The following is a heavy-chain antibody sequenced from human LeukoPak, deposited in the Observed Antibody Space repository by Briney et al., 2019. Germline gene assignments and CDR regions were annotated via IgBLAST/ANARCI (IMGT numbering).Heavy chain of an antibody. V-gene: IGHV4-39*02. J-gene: IGHJ4*02. CDR3: ARESDRIGFDFDY. D-gene: IGHD6-19*01. CDR2: IYYSGST. Sequence: SETLSLTCTVSGGSISSSSYYWGWIRQPPGKGLEWIGSIYYSGSTYYNPPLKSRVTISVDTSKNQFSLHLNSVTPEDTAVYYCARESDRIGFDFDYWGQGTLVTVSS. CDR1: GGSISSSSYY.